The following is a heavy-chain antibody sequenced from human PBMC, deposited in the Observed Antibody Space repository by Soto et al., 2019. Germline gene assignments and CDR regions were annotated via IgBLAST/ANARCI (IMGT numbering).Heavy chain of an antibody. Sequence: SETLCLTCNVSGGSISSDYYYWGWIRQPPGKGLDWIGSIYYSGSTYYNPSLKSRVTIFVDTSKNQFSLKLNFVTAADTAVYYCARVIRYGDYCFDTWGQGNLVPVSS. V-gene: IGHV4-39*01. CDR2: IYYSGST. CDR1: GGSISSDYYY. CDR3: ARVIRYGDYCFDT. D-gene: IGHD4-17*01. J-gene: IGHJ5*02.